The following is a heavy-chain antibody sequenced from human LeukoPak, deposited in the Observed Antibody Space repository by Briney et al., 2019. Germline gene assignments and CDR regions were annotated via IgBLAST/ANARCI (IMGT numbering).Heavy chain of an antibody. J-gene: IGHJ4*02. V-gene: IGHV3-74*01. CDR2: INSDGSST. CDR3: AREESSSSGYYFDY. Sequence: GGSLRLSCAASGFTFSSYWMHWVRQAPGKGLVWVSRINSDGSSTSYADSVRGRFTISRDNAKNTLYLQMNSLRAEDTAVYYCAREESSSSGYYFDYWGQGALVTVSS. D-gene: IGHD6-6*01. CDR1: GFTFSSYW.